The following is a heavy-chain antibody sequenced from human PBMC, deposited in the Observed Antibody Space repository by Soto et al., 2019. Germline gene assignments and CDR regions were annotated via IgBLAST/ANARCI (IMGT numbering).Heavy chain of an antibody. CDR3: ARVVTSSPGGMDV. Sequence: SETLSLTCTVSGGSISSSSWWSWVRQPPGKGLEWIGEIYHSGSTNYNPSLKSRVTISVDKSKNQFSLKLSSVTAADTAVYYCARVVTSSPGGMDVWGQGTTVTVS. CDR2: IYHSGST. D-gene: IGHD2-2*01. J-gene: IGHJ6*02. V-gene: IGHV4-4*02. CDR1: GGSISSSSW.